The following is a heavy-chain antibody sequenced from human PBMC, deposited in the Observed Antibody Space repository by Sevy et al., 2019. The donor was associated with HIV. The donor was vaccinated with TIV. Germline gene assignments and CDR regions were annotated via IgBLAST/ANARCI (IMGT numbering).Heavy chain of an antibody. D-gene: IGHD6-13*01. CDR1: GFTFSSYG. J-gene: IGHJ3*02. Sequence: GGCLRLSCAASGFTFSSYGMHWVRQAPGKGLEWVAFIRYDGSNKYYADTVKGRFTISRDNSKNTLYLQMNSLRAEDTAVYYCARRGQQLVGGAFDIWGQGTMVTVSS. V-gene: IGHV3-30*02. CDR3: ARRGQQLVGGAFDI. CDR2: IRYDGSNK.